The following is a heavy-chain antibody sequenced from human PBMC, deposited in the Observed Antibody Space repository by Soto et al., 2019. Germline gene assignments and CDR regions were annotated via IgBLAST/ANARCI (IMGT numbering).Heavy chain of an antibody. CDR1: GFTFSSYW. V-gene: IGHV3-7*05. D-gene: IGHD3-3*01. J-gene: IGHJ6*02. Sequence: GALRLSFAASGFTFSSYWMSWVRHAPGKGLEWVSNIKQDGSEKYYVDSVRGRFTISRDNSKNTLYLQMNSLRAEDTAVYYCATDREGIFSAWGQGTTVTVSS. CDR3: ATDREGIFSA. CDR2: IKQDGSEK.